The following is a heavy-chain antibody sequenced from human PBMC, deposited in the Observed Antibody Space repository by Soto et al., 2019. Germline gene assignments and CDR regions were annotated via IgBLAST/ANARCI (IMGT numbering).Heavy chain of an antibody. CDR3: ASTRRDGYNNYYYYYGMDV. Sequence: PGESLKISCKGSGYSFTSYWIGWVRQMPGKGLEWMGIIYPGDSDTRYSPSFQGQVTISADKSISTAYLQWSSLKASDTAVYYCASTRRDGYNNYYYYYGMDVWGQGTTVTVSS. V-gene: IGHV5-51*01. CDR1: GYSFTSYW. J-gene: IGHJ6*02. CDR2: IYPGDSDT. D-gene: IGHD5-12*01.